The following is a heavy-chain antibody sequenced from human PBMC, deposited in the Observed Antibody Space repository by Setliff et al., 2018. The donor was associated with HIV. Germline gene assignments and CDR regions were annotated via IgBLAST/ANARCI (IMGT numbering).Heavy chain of an antibody. V-gene: IGHV4-39*01. J-gene: IGHJ4*02. CDR1: GGSMSGSSYY. CDR3: ARHSWPGGGRSGDY. CDR2: LDYSGTT. Sequence: SETLSLTCTVSGGSMSGSSYYWGWIRQPPGKGLEWIGSLDYSGTTYYNPSLKSRVIISLDTSKNHLSLKLSSVTAADTAVYYCARHSWPGGGRSGDYWGQGTLVTVSS. D-gene: IGHD2-15*01.